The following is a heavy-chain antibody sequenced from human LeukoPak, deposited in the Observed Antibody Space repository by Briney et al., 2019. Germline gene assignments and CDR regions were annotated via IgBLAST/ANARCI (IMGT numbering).Heavy chain of an antibody. CDR3: ARDGPTLGYCSSTSCQSGMDV. D-gene: IGHD2-2*01. CDR2: INPNSGGT. CDR1: GYTFTGYY. V-gene: IGHV1-2*04. Sequence: ASVKVSCKASGYTFTGYYMHWVRQAPGQGLEWMGWINPNSGGTNYAQKFQGWVTMTRDTSISIAYMELSRLRSDDTAVYYCARDGPTLGYCSSTSCQSGMDVWGKGTTVTVSS. J-gene: IGHJ6*04.